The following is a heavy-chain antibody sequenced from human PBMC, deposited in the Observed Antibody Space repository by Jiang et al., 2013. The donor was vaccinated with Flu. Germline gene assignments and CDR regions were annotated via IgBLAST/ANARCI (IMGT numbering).Heavy chain of an antibody. CDR3: ARLSSFPSGMDV. J-gene: IGHJ6*02. V-gene: IGHV1-3*01. D-gene: IGHD3-16*02. CDR1: GYPSLPML. CDR2: INVANGNT. Sequence: VTVSCKASGYPSLPMLYIGAPGPGQSLEWMGWINVANGNTRYSQKYQGRVTITGDTTATTAYLALSSLTSEDTAVYYCARLSSFPSGMDVWGQGTTVTVSS.